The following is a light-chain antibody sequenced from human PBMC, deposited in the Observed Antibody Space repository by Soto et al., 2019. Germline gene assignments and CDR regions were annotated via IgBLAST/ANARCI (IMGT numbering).Light chain of an antibody. CDR1: QDISTY. Sequence: DVQMTQSPSSLSASVGDRVTITCQARQDISTYLNWYQQKPAKAPEILLFDTSYLQTGVASRFSGSGSGTDFTLTISSLQPEDIETYYSQKYDNVPPYTFGQGTKLEI. J-gene: IGKJ2*01. CDR2: DTS. V-gene: IGKV1-33*01. CDR3: QKYDNVPPYT.